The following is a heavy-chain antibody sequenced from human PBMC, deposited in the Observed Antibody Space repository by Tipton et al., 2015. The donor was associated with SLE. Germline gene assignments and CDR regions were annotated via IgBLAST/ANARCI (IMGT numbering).Heavy chain of an antibody. CDR2: VSPSGGT. V-gene: IGHV4-4*07. J-gene: IGHJ1*01. CDR3: ARDRLEYFQR. Sequence: LRLSCTVSGGSLNNHFCSWIRQSAGKGLEWIGRVSPSGGTNYNPSLKSRVTMSVDTSKNQFSLNLSSLTAADTAVYYCARDRLEYFQRWGQGTLVTVSS. CDR1: GGSLNNHF.